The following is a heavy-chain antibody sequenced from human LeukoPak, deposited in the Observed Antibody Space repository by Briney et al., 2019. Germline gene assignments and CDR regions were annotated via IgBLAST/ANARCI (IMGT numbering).Heavy chain of an antibody. CDR1: GYSISSGYY. V-gene: IGHV4-38-2*02. Sequence: PSETLSLTCTVSGYSISSGYYWGWIRQPPGKGLEWIGNIYHSGSTYYNPPLKSRVTISVDTSKNQFSLKVRSVTAADTAVYYCARVGGSYDKYYFDFWGQGTLVTVSS. J-gene: IGHJ4*02. D-gene: IGHD1-26*01. CDR3: ARVGGSYDKYYFDF. CDR2: IYHSGST.